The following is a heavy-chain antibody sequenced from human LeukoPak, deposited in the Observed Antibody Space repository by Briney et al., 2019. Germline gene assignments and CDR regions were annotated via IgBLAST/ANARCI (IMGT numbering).Heavy chain of an antibody. V-gene: IGHV6-1*01. CDR3: ARDSAIGLDALDI. CDR1: GDSVSSNSAA. J-gene: IGHJ3*02. Sequence: SQTLSLTCAISGDSVSSNSAAWNWIRQSPSRGLEWLGRTYYRSKWYNDYAVSVKSRITINPDTSKNQFSLHLNSVTPEDTAVYFCARDSAIGLDALDIWGQGTMVTVSS. CDR2: TYYRSKWYN. D-gene: IGHD2-2*02.